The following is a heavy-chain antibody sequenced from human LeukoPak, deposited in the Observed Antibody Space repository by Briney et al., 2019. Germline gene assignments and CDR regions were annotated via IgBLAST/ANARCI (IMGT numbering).Heavy chain of an antibody. CDR2: ISGSGGST. CDR1: GFTFSYCA. D-gene: IGHD6-19*01. V-gene: IGHV3-23*01. CDR3: AKSAYSSGWDYFDY. J-gene: IGHJ4*02. Sequence: PGGSLRLSCAASGFTFSYCAMSWVRQAPGKGLEWVSTISGSGGSTYYADSVKGRFTISRDNSKNTLYLQMNSLRAEDTAVYYCAKSAYSSGWDYFDYWGQGTLVTVSS.